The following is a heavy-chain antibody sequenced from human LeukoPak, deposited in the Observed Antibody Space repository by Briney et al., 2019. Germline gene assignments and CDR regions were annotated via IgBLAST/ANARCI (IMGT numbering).Heavy chain of an antibody. D-gene: IGHD3-9*01. CDR2: ISSSSSTI. J-gene: IGHJ3*02. Sequence: PGGSLRLSCAASGFTFSSYSMNWVRQAPGKGLEWVSYISSSSSTIYYADSVKGRFTISRDNAKNSLYLQMNSLRAEDTAVYYCARDVADYDILTGGDAFDIWGQGTMVTVSS. CDR3: ARDVADYDILTGGDAFDI. CDR1: GFTFSSYS. V-gene: IGHV3-48*01.